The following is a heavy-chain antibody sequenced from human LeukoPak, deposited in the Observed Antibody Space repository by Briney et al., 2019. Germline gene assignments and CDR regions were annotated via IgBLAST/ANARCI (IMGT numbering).Heavy chain of an antibody. D-gene: IGHD3-3*01. J-gene: IGHJ4*02. V-gene: IGHV4-59*12. CDR1: GGSISTYY. CDR2: IYYSGST. CDR3: ARGNFWSGYPYCFDY. Sequence: PSETLSLTCTVSGGSISTYYWSWIRQPPGKGLEWIGYIYYSGSTNYNPSLKSRVTISVDTSKNQFSLKLSSVTAADTAVYYCARGNFWSGYPYCFDYWGQGTLVTVSS.